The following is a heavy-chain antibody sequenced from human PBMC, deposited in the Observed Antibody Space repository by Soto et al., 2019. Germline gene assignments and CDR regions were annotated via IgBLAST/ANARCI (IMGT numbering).Heavy chain of an antibody. CDR2: ISSSSSMI. CDR1: VFTFSRYN. J-gene: IGHJ4*02. CDR3: ARDDWVIRGAISLPFDF. V-gene: IGHV3-48*02. Sequence: GWSLRLSCASSVFTFSRYNMNWVRQAPGKGLEWVSYISSSSSMIYYADSVKGRFTISRDNAKNSLYLQMNSLRDEDTAVYYCARDDWVIRGAISLPFDFWGPGTLVTVSS. D-gene: IGHD3-10*01.